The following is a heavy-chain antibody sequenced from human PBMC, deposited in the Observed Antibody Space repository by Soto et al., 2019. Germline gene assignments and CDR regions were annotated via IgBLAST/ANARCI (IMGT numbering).Heavy chain of an antibody. D-gene: IGHD2-15*01. J-gene: IGHJ4*02. V-gene: IGHV3-21*01. Sequence: EVQLVESGGGLVKPGGSMRLSCAASGFTFNSYTMNWVRQAPGKGLEWVSSISSSSSYIYYADSVKGRFTISRDNARNSLYLQMNSLRAEDTAVYYCARDSKGRRAPGYWGQGTLVTVSS. CDR1: GFTFNSYT. CDR2: ISSSSSYI. CDR3: ARDSKGRRAPGY.